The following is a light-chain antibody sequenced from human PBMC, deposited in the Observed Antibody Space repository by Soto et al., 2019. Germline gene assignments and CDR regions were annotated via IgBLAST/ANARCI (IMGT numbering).Light chain of an antibody. CDR3: QQYNIYWGVT. CDR1: QSISTW. Sequence: DIQMTQSPSTLSASVGDRVTMTCRASQSISTWVAWYQQKPGKAPNLLIYKTSSLQSVVPSRFSGSGSGTEFTLTISRLQPDDFETYYCQQYNIYWGVTFGGGTKVEIK. J-gene: IGKJ4*01. CDR2: KTS. V-gene: IGKV1-5*03.